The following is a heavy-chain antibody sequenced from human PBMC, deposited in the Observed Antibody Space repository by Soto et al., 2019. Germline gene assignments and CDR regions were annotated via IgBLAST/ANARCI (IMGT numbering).Heavy chain of an antibody. J-gene: IGHJ6*03. V-gene: IGHV3-9*01. CDR2: ISWNSGLL. D-gene: IGHD4-17*01. Sequence: EVQLVESGGGLVQPDRSLRLSCVASGFTFDDYAMHWVRQAPGKGLEWVSAISWNSGLLDYADSVRGRFTISRDNAKNSLYLQMNSLRPEDTALYYCAKDKSTGEYSYYRYMDVWGKGTTVTVSS. CDR3: AKDKSTGEYSYYRYMDV. CDR1: GFTFDDYA.